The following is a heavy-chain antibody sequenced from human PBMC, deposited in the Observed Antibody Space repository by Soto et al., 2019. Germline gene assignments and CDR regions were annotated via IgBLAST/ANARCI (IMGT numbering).Heavy chain of an antibody. V-gene: IGHV4-4*07. CDR1: GGSISTYY. Sequence: SETLSLTCSVSGGSISTYYWSWIRQPAGKGLEWIGRIYSGGSTNFNPSLRSRVTVSVDMSKNQFSLKLTSVTAADTAVYYCARGPGGFGELSLDYWGQGTLVSVSS. D-gene: IGHD3-10*01. CDR3: ARGPGGFGELSLDY. CDR2: IYSGGST. J-gene: IGHJ4*02.